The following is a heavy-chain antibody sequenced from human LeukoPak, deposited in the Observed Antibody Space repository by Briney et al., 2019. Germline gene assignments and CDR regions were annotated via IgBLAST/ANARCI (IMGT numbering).Heavy chain of an antibody. Sequence: GESLKISCKGSGYRFTSYWIGWVRQMPGKGLEWMGIIYPGDSETRYSPSFQGQVTIPADKSISTAYLQWSSLKASDTAMYYCARRSYDSGDYYRFKYYFDYWGQGTLVTVSS. J-gene: IGHJ4*02. D-gene: IGHD3-22*01. V-gene: IGHV5-51*01. CDR1: GYRFTSYW. CDR3: ARRSYDSGDYYRFKYYFDY. CDR2: IYPGDSET.